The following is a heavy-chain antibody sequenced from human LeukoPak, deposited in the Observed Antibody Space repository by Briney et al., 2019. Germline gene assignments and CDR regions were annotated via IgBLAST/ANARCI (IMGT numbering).Heavy chain of an antibody. CDR1: GGSISSYY. Sequence: TSETLSLTCTVSGGSISSYYWSWIRQPPGKGLEWVGYIYYSGSTNYNPSLKGRVTISVDTSKNQFSLKLSSVTAAAPSVFYCARYQYSSSSDYYYSYYMYVCGKGTTVTVSS. J-gene: IGHJ6*03. D-gene: IGHD6-6*01. V-gene: IGHV4-59*01. CDR3: ARYQYSSSSDYYYSYYMYV. CDR2: IYYSGST.